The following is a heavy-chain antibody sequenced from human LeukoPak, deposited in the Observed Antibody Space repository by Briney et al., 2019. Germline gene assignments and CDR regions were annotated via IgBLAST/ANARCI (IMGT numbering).Heavy chain of an antibody. CDR2: IKEDGREK. J-gene: IGHJ4*02. Sequence: GGSLRLSCVASGFSFRSYWMRWVRQAPGKGLERGANIKEDGREKYNADSVKGRFTISRDNAKNSLYLQMNSLRAEDTAVYYCARDPNWGSPSGYFDYWGQGTLVTVSS. CDR1: GFSFRSYW. V-gene: IGHV3-7*03. CDR3: ARDPNWGSPSGYFDY. D-gene: IGHD7-27*01.